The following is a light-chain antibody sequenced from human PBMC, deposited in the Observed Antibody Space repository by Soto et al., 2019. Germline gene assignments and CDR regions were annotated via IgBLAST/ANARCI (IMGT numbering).Light chain of an antibody. Sequence: AIQMTQSPSCLSASVGDRVTITCRASQDIRNDLGWYQQETGKAPKLLIYAASSLESGVTSKFSVSGSGTDFIITISSLQPEEFASHDCLQYNRYPYTFGHATKLEIK. CDR1: QDIRND. CDR3: LQYNRYPYT. V-gene: IGKV1-6*01. CDR2: AAS. J-gene: IGKJ2*01.